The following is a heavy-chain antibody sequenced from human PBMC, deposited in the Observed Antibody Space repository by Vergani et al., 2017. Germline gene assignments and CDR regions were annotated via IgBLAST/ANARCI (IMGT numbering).Heavy chain of an antibody. J-gene: IGHJ6*02. CDR2: INPSGGST. V-gene: IGHV1-46*01. CDR3: AWSGEEPVATYTPQYYYYYGMDV. CDR1: GYTFTSYY. Sequence: QVQLVQSGAEVKKPGASVKVSCKASGYTFTSYYMHGVRQAPGQGLEWMGIINPSGGSTSYAQKFQGRVTMTRDTSTSTVYMELSSLRSEDTAVYYCAWSGEEPVATYTPQYYYYYGMDVWGQGTTVTVSS. D-gene: IGHD4-11*01.